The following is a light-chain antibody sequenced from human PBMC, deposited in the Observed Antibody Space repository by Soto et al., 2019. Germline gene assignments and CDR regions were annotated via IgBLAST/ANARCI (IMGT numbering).Light chain of an antibody. Sequence: QAVVTQPPSASGTPGQRVTISCSGSSSNIGSNYVYWYQQLPGTAPKLLIYRNNQRPSRVPDRFSGSKSGTSASLAISGLRSEDEADYYCAAWDDSLSGPVFGGGTKVTVL. J-gene: IGLJ3*02. V-gene: IGLV1-47*01. CDR3: AAWDDSLSGPV. CDR1: SSNIGSNY. CDR2: RNN.